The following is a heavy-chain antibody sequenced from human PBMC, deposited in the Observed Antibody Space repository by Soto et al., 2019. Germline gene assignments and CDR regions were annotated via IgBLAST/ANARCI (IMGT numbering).Heavy chain of an antibody. CDR3: ASPSAAAGTSMDV. Sequence: GESLKISCKCSGYSFTSYWIGWVRQMPGKGLEWMGIIYPGDSYTRYSPSFQGQVTISADKSISTAYLQWSSLKASDTAMYYCASPSAAAGTSMDVWGQGTTVTVSS. V-gene: IGHV5-51*01. J-gene: IGHJ6*02. D-gene: IGHD6-13*01. CDR2: IYPGDSYT. CDR1: GYSFTSYW.